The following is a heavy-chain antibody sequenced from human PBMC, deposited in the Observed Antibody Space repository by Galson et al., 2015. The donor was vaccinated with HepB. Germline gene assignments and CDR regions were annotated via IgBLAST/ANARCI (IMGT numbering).Heavy chain of an antibody. Sequence: SLRLSCAASGFTFSSYAIDWVRQAPGKGLEYVSGISSPGTSTYYANSVKGRFTISRDNSKNTVYLQMGSLRAEDMAVYYCARVRSGSGWYRGDFDIWGQGTVVTVSS. CDR2: ISSPGTST. D-gene: IGHD6-19*01. V-gene: IGHV3-64*01. J-gene: IGHJ3*02. CDR3: ARVRSGSGWYRGDFDI. CDR1: GFTFSSYA.